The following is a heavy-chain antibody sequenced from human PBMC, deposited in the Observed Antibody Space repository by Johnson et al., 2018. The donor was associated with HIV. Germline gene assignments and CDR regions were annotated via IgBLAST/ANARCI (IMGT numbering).Heavy chain of an antibody. CDR1: GFTVSSNY. Sequence: VQLVESGGGLVQPGGSLRLSCAASGFTVSSNYMSWVRQAPGKGLEWVSVIYSGGSTYYADYVKGRFTISRDNSKNTLLLHMNSLRAEDTAVYYCASGENSGWSRVWGQGTMVNVSS. CDR3: ASGENSGWSRV. V-gene: IGHV3-66*01. D-gene: IGHD6-19*01. J-gene: IGHJ3*01. CDR2: IYSGGST.